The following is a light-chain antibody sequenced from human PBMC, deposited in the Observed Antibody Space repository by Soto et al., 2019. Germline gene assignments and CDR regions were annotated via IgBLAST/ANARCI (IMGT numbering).Light chain of an antibody. CDR3: SSYADTSNNYV. CDR2: EVN. CDR1: SSDVGNYNY. J-gene: IGLJ1*01. Sequence: QSGLTQPPPASGSPGQSVTISCTGTSSDVGNYNYVSWYQHHPGKAPKLMIYEVNKRPSGVPDRFSGSKSGNTASLTVSGLQAEDEADYYCSSYADTSNNYVFGTGTKVTVL. V-gene: IGLV2-8*01.